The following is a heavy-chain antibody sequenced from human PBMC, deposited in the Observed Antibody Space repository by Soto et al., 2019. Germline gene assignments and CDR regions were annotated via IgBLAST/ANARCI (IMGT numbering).Heavy chain of an antibody. Sequence: QVQLVQSGAEVKKPGASVKVSCKASGYTFTSYGISWVRQAPGQGLEWMGGISAYNGNTNYAQKLQGRVTMTTDTPRRTDYKERRSLRSDDTAVYYCAREGGYSGSYWGQGTLVTVSS. J-gene: IGHJ4*02. V-gene: IGHV1-18*01. CDR3: AREGGYSGSY. CDR2: ISAYNGNT. D-gene: IGHD1-26*01. CDR1: GYTFTSYG.